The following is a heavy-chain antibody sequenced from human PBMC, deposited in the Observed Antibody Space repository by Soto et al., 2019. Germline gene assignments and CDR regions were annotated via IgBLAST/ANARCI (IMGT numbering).Heavy chain of an antibody. Sequence: QITLKESGPTLVQPTQTLTLTCTFSGFSLTDTGATVGWNRQAPGKGLEWLALIYWYDDKRYNPSLKNRVTIAKDTSRNQVILTLSNVGPVDTATYYCAHSHFEILTGPFDSWGPGTLVTVSS. D-gene: IGHD3-9*01. CDR2: IYWYDDK. CDR1: GFSLTDTGAT. J-gene: IGHJ5*01. CDR3: AHSHFEILTGPFDS. V-gene: IGHV2-5*01.